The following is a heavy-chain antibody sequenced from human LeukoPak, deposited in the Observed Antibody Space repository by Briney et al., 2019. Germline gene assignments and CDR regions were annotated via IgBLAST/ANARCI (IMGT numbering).Heavy chain of an antibody. CDR1: GFIFSSFS. CDR2: IKQDGSEK. J-gene: IGHJ6*03. V-gene: IGHV3-7*01. D-gene: IGHD5-18*01. Sequence: PGGSLRLSCEASGFIFSSFSLTWVRQAPGKGLEWVANIKQDGSEKYYVDSVKGRFTISRDNAKESVYLQMNSLRAEDTAVYYCARLIIYNYVYYMDVWGKGTTVSVSS. CDR3: ARLIIYNYVYYMDV.